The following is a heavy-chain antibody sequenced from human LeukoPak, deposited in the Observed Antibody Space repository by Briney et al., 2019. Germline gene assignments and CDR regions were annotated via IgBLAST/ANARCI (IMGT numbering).Heavy chain of an antibody. CDR1: GGTFSSYA. D-gene: IGHD4-23*01. CDR2: IIPIFGTA. CDR3: ARVVVTHFDL. V-gene: IGHV1-69*05. J-gene: IGHJ2*01. Sequence: ASVKVSCKASGGTFSSYAISWVRQAPGQGLEWMGRIIPIFGTANYAQKFQGRVTITTDESTSTAYMELSSLRSDDTAVYYCARVVVTHFDLWGRGTLVTVSS.